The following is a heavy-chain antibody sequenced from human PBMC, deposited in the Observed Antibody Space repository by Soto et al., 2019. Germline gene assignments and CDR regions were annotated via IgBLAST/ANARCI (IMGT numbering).Heavy chain of an antibody. V-gene: IGHV1-3*01. D-gene: IGHD3-10*01. CDR2: INAGNGNT. CDR1: GYSFTSYA. J-gene: IGHJ6*02. CDR3: ARDRPLLWFGEFLFYGMDV. Sequence: ASVKVSXKASGYSFTSYAMHWVRQAPGQRLEWMGWINAGNGNTKYSQKFQGRVTITRDTSASTAYMELSSLRSEDTAVYYCARDRPLLWFGEFLFYGMDVWGQGTTVTVSS.